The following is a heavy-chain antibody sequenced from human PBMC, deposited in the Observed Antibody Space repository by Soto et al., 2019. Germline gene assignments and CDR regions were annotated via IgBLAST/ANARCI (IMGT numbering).Heavy chain of an antibody. CDR2: ISSSSSTI. CDR1: GFTFSSYS. Sequence: QPGGSLRLSCAASGFTFSSYSMNWVRQAPGKGLEWVSYISSSSSTIYYADSVKGRFTISRDNAKNSLYLQMNSLRAEDTAVYYCARDRHDFVVVVAATVFDSWGQGALVTVSS. CDR3: ARDRHDFVVVVAATVFDS. D-gene: IGHD2-15*01. V-gene: IGHV3-48*01. J-gene: IGHJ4*02.